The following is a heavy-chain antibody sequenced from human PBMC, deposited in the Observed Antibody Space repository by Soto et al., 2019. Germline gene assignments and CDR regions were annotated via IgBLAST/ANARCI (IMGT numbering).Heavy chain of an antibody. J-gene: IGHJ4*02. Sequence: PSETLSLTCAVSGYSISSGYYWGWIRQPPGKGLEWIGSIYHSGSTYYNPSLKSRVTISVDTSKNQFSLKLSSVTAADTAVYYCATSYCSSTSCYQDYWGQGTLVTVPS. CDR2: IYHSGST. CDR1: GYSISSGYY. D-gene: IGHD2-2*01. V-gene: IGHV4-38-2*01. CDR3: ATSYCSSTSCYQDY.